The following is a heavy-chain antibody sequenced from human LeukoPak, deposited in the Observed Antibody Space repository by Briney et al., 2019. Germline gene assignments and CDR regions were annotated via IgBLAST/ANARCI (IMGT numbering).Heavy chain of an antibody. CDR1: GGSFRGYY. CDR3: ARGDILTGYSY. Sequence: SETLSLTCAVYGGSFRGYYWSWIRQPPGKGLEWIGEINHSGSTNYNPSLKSRVTISVDTSKNQFSLKVSSVTAADTAVYCCARGDILTGYSYWGQGALVTVSS. D-gene: IGHD3-9*01. CDR2: INHSGST. V-gene: IGHV4-34*01. J-gene: IGHJ4*02.